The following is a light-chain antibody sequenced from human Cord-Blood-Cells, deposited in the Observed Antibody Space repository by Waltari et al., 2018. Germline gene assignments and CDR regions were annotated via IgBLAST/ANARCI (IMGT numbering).Light chain of an antibody. CDR3: QQYYSTPWT. V-gene: IGKV4-1*01. J-gene: IGKJ1*01. Sequence: DIVMTQSPDSLAVSLGERATINCKSRPSVLYSSNNKNYLAWYQQKPGQPPKLLIYLASTRESGVPDRFSGSGSGTDFTLTISSLQAEDVAVYYCQQYYSTPWTFGQGTKVEIK. CDR2: LAS. CDR1: PSVLYSSNNKNY.